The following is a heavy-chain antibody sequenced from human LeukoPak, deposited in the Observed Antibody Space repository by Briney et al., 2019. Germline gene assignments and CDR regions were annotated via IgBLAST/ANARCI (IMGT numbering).Heavy chain of an antibody. Sequence: GGSLRLSCAASGFTFRISAMTWVRQAPGKGLEWVALINYSGSNAYYADSVRGRFTISRDSSKSMLYLQMDSLRAEDTAIYYCARDIELSKWGQGTMVSV. J-gene: IGHJ3*01. V-gene: IGHV3-23*01. D-gene: IGHD1-7*01. CDR2: INYSGSNA. CDR1: GFTFRISA. CDR3: ARDIELSK.